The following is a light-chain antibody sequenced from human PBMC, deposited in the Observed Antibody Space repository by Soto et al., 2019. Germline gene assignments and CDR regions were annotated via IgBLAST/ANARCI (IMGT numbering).Light chain of an antibody. Sequence: QSALTQPHSVSGYPGQSVAISCSGTSSDVGGYNYVSWYQQHPGKAPKLIIFDVNKRPSGVPDRFSGSKSGNTASLTISGLQAEDEADYYCCSYGGSFYVVGTGTKVTVL. V-gene: IGLV2-11*01. J-gene: IGLJ1*01. CDR3: CSYGGSFYV. CDR2: DVN. CDR1: SSDVGGYNY.